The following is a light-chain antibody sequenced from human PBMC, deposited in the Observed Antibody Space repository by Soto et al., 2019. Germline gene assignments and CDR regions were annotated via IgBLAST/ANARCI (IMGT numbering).Light chain of an antibody. CDR1: QSVDSTY. V-gene: IGKV3-15*01. CDR2: GAS. J-gene: IGKJ1*01. CDR3: QHYNSYSEA. Sequence: EIVMTQSPSPLSVSPGERATLSSRASQSVDSTYLAWYQQKRGQSPRILIYGASTRATGIPARFSASGSGTEFTLTISSLKNDDFATYYCQHYNSYSEAFGQGTKVDIK.